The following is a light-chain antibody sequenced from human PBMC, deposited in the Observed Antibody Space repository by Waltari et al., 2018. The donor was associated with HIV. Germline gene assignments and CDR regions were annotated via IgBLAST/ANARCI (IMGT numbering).Light chain of an antibody. CDR3: ESADDSGDHWV. Sequence: SYELTQPPSVSVSPGQTARITCSGDALPKQFAYWYQQKAGQAPLMVIYKDDKRPSGIPDRFSCSRSGTTVTLIISGVQPEDEADYYCESADDSGDHWVFGGGTKLSVL. CDR1: ALPKQF. J-gene: IGLJ3*02. CDR2: KDD. V-gene: IGLV3-25*03.